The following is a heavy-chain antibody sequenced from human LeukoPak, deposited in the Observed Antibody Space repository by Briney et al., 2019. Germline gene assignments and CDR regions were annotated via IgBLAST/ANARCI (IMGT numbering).Heavy chain of an antibody. V-gene: IGHV3-72*01. CDR1: GFTFSDHY. CDR2: TKNRANGYTT. J-gene: IGHJ4*02. D-gene: IGHD4-17*01. Sequence: GGSPRLSCAASGFTFSDHYMDWVRQAPGKGLEWVGRTKNRANGYTTEYAASVKGRFTILTDDSKNSLYLQMNSLKTEDTAGYYCAIGDTGYFDSWGQGTLVTVSS. CDR3: AIGDTGYFDS.